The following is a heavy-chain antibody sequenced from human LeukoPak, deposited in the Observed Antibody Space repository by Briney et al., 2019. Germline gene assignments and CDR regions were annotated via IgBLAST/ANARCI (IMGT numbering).Heavy chain of an antibody. CDR3: ARLNFRGGEALHFDS. D-gene: IGHD3-16*01. Sequence: PSETLSLTCSVSGGSLTNYYWGWIRQPPGKGLEFVGYIHSDGTTNYDSSLQSRVAISLDTSKLQFSLGLYSVTAADTALYFCARLNFRGGEALHFDSWGQGTLVTVSS. J-gene: IGHJ4*02. CDR2: IHSDGTT. CDR1: GGSLTNYY. V-gene: IGHV4-4*09.